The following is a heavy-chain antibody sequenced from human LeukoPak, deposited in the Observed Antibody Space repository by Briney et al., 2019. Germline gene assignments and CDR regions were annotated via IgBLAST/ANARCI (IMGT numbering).Heavy chain of an antibody. Sequence: SETLSLTYTVSSYSISSGYYWGWIRQPPGKGLEWIGSIDHSGRTYYHPSLKSRVTISVDTSKNQFSLKLSSVTAADTAVYFCARQGRGWERNFDYWGQGTLVTVSS. D-gene: IGHD1-26*01. CDR3: ARQGRGWERNFDY. CDR2: IDHSGRT. V-gene: IGHV4-38-2*02. CDR1: SYSISSGYY. J-gene: IGHJ4*02.